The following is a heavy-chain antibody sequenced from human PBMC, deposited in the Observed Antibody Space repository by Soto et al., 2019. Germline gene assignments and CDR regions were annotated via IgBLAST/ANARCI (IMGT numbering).Heavy chain of an antibody. CDR3: ARDPGYSSSGYYYYGMDV. Sequence: ASVKVSCKASGYTFTGYYKHWVRQAPGQGLEWMGWINPNSGGTNYAQKFQGWVTMTRDTSISTAYMELSRLRSDDTAVYYCARDPGYSSSGYYYYGMDVWGQGTTVTVSS. D-gene: IGHD6-6*01. J-gene: IGHJ6*02. V-gene: IGHV1-2*04. CDR2: INPNSGGT. CDR1: GYTFTGYY.